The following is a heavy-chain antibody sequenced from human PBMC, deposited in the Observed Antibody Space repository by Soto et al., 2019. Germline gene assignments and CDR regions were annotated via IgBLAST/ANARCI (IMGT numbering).Heavy chain of an antibody. CDR1: DDSLSTYY. V-gene: IGHV4-4*07. Sequence: PSETLSLTCNVSDDSLSTYYWSWIRQPAGKGLEWIGRIYASGSTNYNPSLKGRVSMSVDTSKKQFSLRMISVTAADTAMYYCGRSAIPGGGWSRPGGRGVLVTASS. CDR3: GRSAIPGGGWSRP. CDR2: IYASGST. J-gene: IGHJ5*02. D-gene: IGHD2-21*01.